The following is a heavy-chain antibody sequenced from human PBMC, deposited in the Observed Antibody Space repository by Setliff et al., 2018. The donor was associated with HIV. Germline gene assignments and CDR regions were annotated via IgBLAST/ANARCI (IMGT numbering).Heavy chain of an antibody. CDR2: IWYDERHK. CDR1: GFTFGDFA. D-gene: IGHD5-12*01. Sequence: GGSLRLSCTASGFTFGDFAVTWVRQAPGKGLEWVASIWYDERHKYYANSVKGRFTISRDNPKRTLYLQIDSLRAEDTAVYYCAKDSEFFPVPDRSGYMDYWGQGTPVTVSS. J-gene: IGHJ4*02. V-gene: IGHV3-30*02. CDR3: AKDSEFFPVPDRSGYMDY.